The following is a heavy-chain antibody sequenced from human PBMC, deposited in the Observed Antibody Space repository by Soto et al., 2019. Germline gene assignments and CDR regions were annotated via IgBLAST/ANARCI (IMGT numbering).Heavy chain of an antibody. Sequence: ASVKASCKASGYGFTRYGIFWVRQAAGQGLEWMGWMNPDSANTGYTQQFQGRVTMTRNTSISTAYMELSSLRSEDTAVYYCARGRSVYKKGAMVYYGKDFRTQGTTVTGSS. D-gene: IGHD2-8*01. CDR1: GYGFTRYG. V-gene: IGHV1-8*01. J-gene: IGHJ6*02. CDR3: ARGRSVYKKGAMVYYGKDF. CDR2: MNPDSANT.